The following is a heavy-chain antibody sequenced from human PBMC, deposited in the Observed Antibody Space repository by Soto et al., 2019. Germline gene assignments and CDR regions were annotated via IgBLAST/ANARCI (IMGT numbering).Heavy chain of an antibody. CDR1: DDSINSDKYY. D-gene: IGHD3-9*01. V-gene: IGHV4-39*01. CDR2: IYYRGNA. Sequence: QLQLQESGPGLVKPSETLSLTCSVSDDSINSDKYYWGWIRQPPGKGLEWIGSIYYRGNAYYNPFLQTRVTISLDKSRSQFSLKLNSVTAEDSAVYFCARLEGLATISYSFDFLGPGDLVTVSS. CDR3: ARLEGLATISYSFDF. J-gene: IGHJ4*02.